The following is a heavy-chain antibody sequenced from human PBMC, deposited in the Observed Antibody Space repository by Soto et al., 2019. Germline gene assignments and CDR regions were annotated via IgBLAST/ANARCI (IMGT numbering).Heavy chain of an antibody. V-gene: IGHV4-39*07. CDR3: ARLAAMPLVPYYYYMEV. Sequence: SETLSLTCTVSGGSISSSSYYWGWIRQPPGKGLEWIGSIYYSGSTNYNPSLKSRVTISVDTSKNQFSLKLSSVTAADTAVYYCARLAAMPLVPYYYYMEVWGKGTTVTVSS. CDR1: GGSISSSSYY. J-gene: IGHJ6*03. D-gene: IGHD2-2*01. CDR2: IYYSGST.